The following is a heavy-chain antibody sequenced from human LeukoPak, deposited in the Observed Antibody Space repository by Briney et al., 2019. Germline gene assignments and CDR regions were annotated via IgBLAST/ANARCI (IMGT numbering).Heavy chain of an antibody. CDR2: INLDGSRT. D-gene: IGHD1-1*01. CDR1: GFTFSSHW. CDR3: ARDRDWNSLDY. J-gene: IGHJ4*02. Sequence: GGSLRLSCAASGFTFSSHWMHWVRQVPGKGLVWVSRINLDGSRTNYADSVKGRFTFSRDNAKNTLYLQMNSLRGEDTAVYYCARDRDWNSLDYWGQGTLVTVSS. V-gene: IGHV3-74*01.